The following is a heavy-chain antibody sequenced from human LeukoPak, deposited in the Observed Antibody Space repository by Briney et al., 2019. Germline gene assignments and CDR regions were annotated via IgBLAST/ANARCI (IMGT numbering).Heavy chain of an antibody. Sequence: SETLSLICSVSGDSISIHYWSWIRQPPGKGLEWIGYIDHTGSTNYNPSLNSRVTISRDTSKNHFSLELSPVTAADTAVYFCARGRVSSSSWSSTYYYYFYMDVWGKGTTVTVSS. CDR3: ARGRVSSSSWSSTYYYYFYMDV. D-gene: IGHD6-13*01. CDR2: IDHTGST. J-gene: IGHJ6*03. V-gene: IGHV4-59*11. CDR1: GDSISIHY.